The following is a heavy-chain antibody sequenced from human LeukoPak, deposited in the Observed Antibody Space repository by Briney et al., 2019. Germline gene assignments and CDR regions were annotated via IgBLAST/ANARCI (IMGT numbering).Heavy chain of an antibody. CDR3: ASVRKGDY. CDR1: GGSISSSSYF. D-gene: IGHD6-6*01. Sequence: SETLSLTCTVSGGSISSSSYFWGWIRQPPGKGLEWIGSIHYGGTTYYNPSLQSRVTISVDTSKNQFSLKLSSVTAADTAVYYCASVRKGDYWGQGTLVTVSS. J-gene: IGHJ4*02. V-gene: IGHV4-39*01. CDR2: IHYGGTT.